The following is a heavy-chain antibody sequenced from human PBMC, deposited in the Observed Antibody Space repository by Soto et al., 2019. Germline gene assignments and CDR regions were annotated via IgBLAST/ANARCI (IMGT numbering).Heavy chain of an antibody. CDR3: ARVADCTYSSNCNGRAAFDM. D-gene: IGHD6-13*01. J-gene: IGHJ3*02. CDR2: INRDGSTI. Sequence: EVQLVESGGGLAQPGGSLRLSCAASGFTLSSHWMHWVRQAPGKGLVWVSRINRDGSTINYDDSVRGRYTICRDNAKNTLTLQMNSLRAEDTAVYYCARVADCTYSSNCNGRAAFDMWGQGKMVTVSS. CDR1: GFTLSSHW. V-gene: IGHV3-74*01.